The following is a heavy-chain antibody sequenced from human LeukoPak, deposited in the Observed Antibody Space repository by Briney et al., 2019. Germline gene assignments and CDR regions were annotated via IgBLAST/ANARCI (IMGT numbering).Heavy chain of an antibody. D-gene: IGHD5-12*01. CDR2: ISYDGSNK. CDR3: ASGDSGYDSSFDY. CDR1: RFTFSNYI. J-gene: IGHJ4*02. Sequence: GRSLRLSCAASRFTFSNYIIHWVRQAPGKGLEWVAVISYDGSNKYYADSVKGRFTISRDNAKNSLYLQMNSLRAEDTAVYYCASGDSGYDSSFDYWGQGTLVTVSS. V-gene: IGHV3-30-3*01.